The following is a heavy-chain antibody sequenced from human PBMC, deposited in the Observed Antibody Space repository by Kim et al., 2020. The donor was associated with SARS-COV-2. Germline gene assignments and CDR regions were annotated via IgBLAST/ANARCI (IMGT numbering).Heavy chain of an antibody. V-gene: IGHV3-21*01. D-gene: IGHD4-17*01. CDR2: SYI. Sequence: SYIYYADSVKGRFTISRDNAKNSLYLQMNSLRAEDTAVYYCARDLRAFDIWGQGTMVTVSS. J-gene: IGHJ3*02. CDR3: ARDLRAFDI.